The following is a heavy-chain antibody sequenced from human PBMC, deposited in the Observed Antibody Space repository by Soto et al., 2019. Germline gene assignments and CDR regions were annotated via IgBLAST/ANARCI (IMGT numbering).Heavy chain of an antibody. V-gene: IGHV4-30-4*01. Sequence: SETLSLTCTVSGGSISSGDYYWSWIRQPPGKGLEWIGYIYYSGSTYYNPSLKSRVTISVDTSKNQFSLKLSSVTAADTAVYYCARAAVVTANWFDPWGQGTLVTVSS. D-gene: IGHD2-21*02. J-gene: IGHJ5*02. CDR3: ARAAVVTANWFDP. CDR2: IYYSGST. CDR1: GGSISSGDYY.